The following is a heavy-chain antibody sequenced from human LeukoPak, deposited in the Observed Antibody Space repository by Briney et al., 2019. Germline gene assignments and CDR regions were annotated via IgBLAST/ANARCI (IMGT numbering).Heavy chain of an antibody. Sequence: ASVKVSCKTSGYTFSRYGFSWVRQAPGQGLEWIGWIGVFNGNRNYAKSVQGRITLTADTSTNTTYMELRSLTSDDTAVYFCGRDGDWHVHFWGQGTLITVSS. V-gene: IGHV1-18*01. CDR1: GYTFSRYG. CDR3: GRDGDWHVHF. CDR2: IGVFNGNR. D-gene: IGHD3-3*02. J-gene: IGHJ4*02.